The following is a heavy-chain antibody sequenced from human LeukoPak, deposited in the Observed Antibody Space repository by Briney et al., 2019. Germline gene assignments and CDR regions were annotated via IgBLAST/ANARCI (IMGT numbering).Heavy chain of an antibody. CDR3: ARDSDSPMVRGHSP. J-gene: IGHJ5*02. CDR2: IYYSGST. Sequence: SQTLSLTCTVSGGSISSGGYYWSWIRQHPGKGLEWIGYIYYSGSTYYNPSLKSRVTISIDTSKNQFSLKLSSVTAADTAVYYCARDSDSPMVRGHSPWGQGTLVTVSS. CDR1: GGSISSGGYY. V-gene: IGHV4-31*03. D-gene: IGHD3-10*01.